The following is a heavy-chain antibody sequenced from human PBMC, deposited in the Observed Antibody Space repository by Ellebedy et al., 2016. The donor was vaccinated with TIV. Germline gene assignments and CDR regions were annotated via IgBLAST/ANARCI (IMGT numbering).Heavy chain of an antibody. D-gene: IGHD6-19*01. CDR1: GFTFSSYA. V-gene: IGHV3-23*01. CDR2: ISSSGGST. J-gene: IGHJ4*02. Sequence: GGSLRLSCAASGFTFSSYAMSWVRQAPGKGLEWVSAISSSGGSTYYADSVKGRFTISRDNSKNTLYLQMNSLRAEDTAVYYCASRDRYSSGWYYWGQGTLVTVSS. CDR3: ASRDRYSSGWYY.